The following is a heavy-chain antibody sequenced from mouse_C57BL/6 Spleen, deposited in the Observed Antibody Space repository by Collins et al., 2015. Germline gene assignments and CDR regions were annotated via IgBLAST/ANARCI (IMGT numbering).Heavy chain of an antibody. D-gene: IGHD2-1*01. CDR2: IYPGNGDT. V-gene: IGHV1-12*01. CDR3: ARDGNYEWFAY. CDR1: GYTFTSYN. Sequence: QAYLQQSGAELVRPGAPVKMSCKASGYTFTSYNMHWVKQTPRQGLEWIGAIYPGNGDTSYNQKFKGKATLTVDKSSITAYMQLSSLTSEDSAVYFCARDGNYEWFAYWGQGTLVTVSA. J-gene: IGHJ3*01.